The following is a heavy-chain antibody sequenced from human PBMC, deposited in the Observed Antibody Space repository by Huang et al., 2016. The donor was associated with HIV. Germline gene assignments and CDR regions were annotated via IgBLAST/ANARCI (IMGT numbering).Heavy chain of an antibody. CDR2: IYYSGNT. V-gene: IGHV4-39*01. Sequence: LQLQESGPGLVKSSETLSLICTVSGGSISSSSYYWGWIRQPPGKGPEWIGSIYYSGNTYYHPPLKSRGTISVDTSKNQFSLKVNSVTAADTAVYYCARHGRVAGHYYNNMDVWGRGTTVTVSS. J-gene: IGHJ6*02. CDR1: GGSISSSSYY. D-gene: IGHD6-19*01. CDR3: ARHGRVAGHYYNNMDV.